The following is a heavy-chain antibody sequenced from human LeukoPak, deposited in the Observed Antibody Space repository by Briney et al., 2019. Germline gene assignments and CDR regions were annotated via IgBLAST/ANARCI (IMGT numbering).Heavy chain of an antibody. CDR3: ARETPCGDYTYYFDY. CDR2: IYYSGST. J-gene: IGHJ4*02. V-gene: IGHV4-30-4*01. CDR1: GGSISSGDYY. Sequence: SQTLSLTCTVSGGSISSGDYYWSWIRQPPGKGLEWIGYIYYSGSTYYNPSLKSRVTISVDTSKNQFSLKLSSVTAADTAVYYCARETPCGDYTYYFDYWGQGTLVTVSS. D-gene: IGHD4-17*01.